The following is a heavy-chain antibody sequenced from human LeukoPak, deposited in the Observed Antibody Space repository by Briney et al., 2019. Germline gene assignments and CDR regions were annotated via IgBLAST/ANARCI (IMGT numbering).Heavy chain of an antibody. CDR1: GYTFTSYG. V-gene: IGHV1-18*01. CDR2: ISAYNGNT. Sequence: ASVKVSCKASGYTFTSYGISWVRQAPGQGLEWMGWISAYNGNTSYAQKLQGRVTMTTDTSTSTAYMELRSLRSDDTAVYYCARDRLSIAAAWSDYWGQGTLVTVSS. J-gene: IGHJ4*02. CDR3: ARDRLSIAAAWSDY. D-gene: IGHD6-13*01.